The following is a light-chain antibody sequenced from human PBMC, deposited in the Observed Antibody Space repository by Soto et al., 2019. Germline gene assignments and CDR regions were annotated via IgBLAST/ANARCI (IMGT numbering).Light chain of an antibody. J-gene: IGLJ7*01. CDR3: CSYLGSTSV. CDR1: NRDVGSYNL. V-gene: IGLV2-14*01. CDR2: EVR. Sequence: QSVLTQPASVSGSPGQSITIACTGTNRDVGSYNLVSWYQQRPGEAPKLIISEVRNRPSGISYRFTGSKSGNTASLTISGLQSEDEATYYCCSYLGSTSVFGGGTQLTVL.